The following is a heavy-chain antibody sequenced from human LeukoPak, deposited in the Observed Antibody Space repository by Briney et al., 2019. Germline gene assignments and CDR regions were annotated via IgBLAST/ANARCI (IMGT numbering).Heavy chain of an antibody. J-gene: IGHJ4*02. CDR1: GYTFTGYY. V-gene: IGHV1-2*06. CDR3: ARAGFSSSSVLY. CDR2: INPNSGGT. D-gene: IGHD6-6*01. Sequence: ASVKVSCKASGYTFTGYYTHWVRQAPGQGLEWMGRINPNSGGTNYAQKFQGRVTMTRDTSISTAYMELSRLRSDDTAVYYCARAGFSSSSVLYWGQGTLVTVSS.